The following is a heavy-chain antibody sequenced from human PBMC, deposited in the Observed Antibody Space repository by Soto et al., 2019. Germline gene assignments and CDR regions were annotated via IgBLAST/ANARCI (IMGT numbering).Heavy chain of an antibody. V-gene: IGHV1-18*01. D-gene: IGHD2-2*01. CDR1: GYTFTSYG. CDR3: AREVHQLLLGGFDP. CDR2: ISAYNGNT. J-gene: IGHJ5*02. Sequence: SVKVSCKASGYTFTSYGISWVRQAPGQGLEWMGWISAYNGNTNYAQKLQGRVTMTTDTSTSTAYMELRSLRSDDTAVYYCAREVHQLLLGGFDPWGQGTLVTVSS.